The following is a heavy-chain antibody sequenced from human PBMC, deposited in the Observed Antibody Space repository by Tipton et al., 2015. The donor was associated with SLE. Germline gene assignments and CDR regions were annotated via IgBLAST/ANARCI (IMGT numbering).Heavy chain of an antibody. D-gene: IGHD3-22*01. Sequence: LRLSCAASGFTFSSYEMNWVRQAPGKGLEWVGTVYYTGNTFYNPSLKSRVTISVDTSKNQFSLKLSSVTAADTAVYYCARDEYRYDGTGYHLLGHFDYWGQGTLVTVSS. J-gene: IGHJ4*02. V-gene: IGHV4-39*07. CDR2: VYYTGNT. CDR3: ARDEYRYDGTGYHLLGHFDY. CDR1: GFTFSSYE.